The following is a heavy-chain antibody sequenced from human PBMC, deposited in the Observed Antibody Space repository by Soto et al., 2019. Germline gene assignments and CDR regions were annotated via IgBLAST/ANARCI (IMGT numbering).Heavy chain of an antibody. J-gene: IGHJ6*02. CDR1: GGSINSGDYY. V-gene: IGHV4-30-4*01. D-gene: IGHD3-10*01. CDR3: ARDRYYGSGTYYNFYSGMDV. Sequence: SETLSLTCTVSGGSINSGDYYWTWVRQPPGKGLEWIGNIFHSGSTYYTPSLQSRVTISLDTSKNRFSLKLSSVTPADTAVYYCARDRYYGSGTYYNFYSGMDVWGQGTTV. CDR2: IFHSGST.